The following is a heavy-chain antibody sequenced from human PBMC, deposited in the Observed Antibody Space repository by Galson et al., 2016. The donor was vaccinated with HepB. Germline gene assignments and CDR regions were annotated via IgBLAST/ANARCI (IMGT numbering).Heavy chain of an antibody. D-gene: IGHD6-19*01. J-gene: IGHJ4*02. V-gene: IGHV3-33*01. CDR2: IWYDGRNE. CDR3: ARDRGEEWLVGSVDY. Sequence: SLRLSCAASGFSFRSYGMHWVRQAPGKGLEWVAVIWYDGRNEHYADSVKGRFTISRDNPKNTLYLQMNSLTAEDTGVYYFARDRGEEWLVGSVDYWGPGTMASVSS. CDR1: GFSFRSYG.